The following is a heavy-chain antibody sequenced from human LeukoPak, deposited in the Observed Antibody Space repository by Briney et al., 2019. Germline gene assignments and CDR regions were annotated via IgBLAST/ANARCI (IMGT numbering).Heavy chain of an antibody. CDR3: ARDRPYYYVMDV. Sequence: PSETLSLTCTVSGGSIRSSYYYWGWIRQPPGKGLEWIGSIYDSGSTYYNPSLKSRVTISVDTSKNQFSLKLSSVTAADTAVYYCARDRPYYYVMDVWGQGTTVTVSS. CDR1: GGSIRSSYYY. V-gene: IGHV4-39*07. CDR2: IYDSGST. J-gene: IGHJ6*02.